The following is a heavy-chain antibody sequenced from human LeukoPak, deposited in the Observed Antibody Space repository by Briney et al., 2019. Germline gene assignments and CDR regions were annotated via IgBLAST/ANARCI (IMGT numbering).Heavy chain of an antibody. Sequence: GGSLRLSCAASGFTFSNAWMSWVRQAPGKGPEWVGRIKSKTDGGTTDYAAPVKGRFTISRDDSKNTLYLQMNSLKTEDTAVYYCTTGPMSGPGGYWGQGTLVTVSS. J-gene: IGHJ4*02. CDR2: IKSKTDGGTT. CDR1: GFTFSNAW. V-gene: IGHV3-15*01. D-gene: IGHD1-14*01. CDR3: TTGPMSGPGGY.